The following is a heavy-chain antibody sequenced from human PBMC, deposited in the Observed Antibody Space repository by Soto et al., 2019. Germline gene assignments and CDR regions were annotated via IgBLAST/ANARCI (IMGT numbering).Heavy chain of an antibody. V-gene: IGHV1-69*01. D-gene: IGHD6-13*01. CDR2: IIPIFGTA. CDR1: GGTFSSYA. CDR3: AREYSSSWYRIAYFQH. J-gene: IGHJ1*01. Sequence: QVQLVQSGAEVKKPGSSVKVSCKASGGTFSSYAISWVRQAPGQGLEWMGGIIPIFGTANYARKFQGRVTITADESTSTAYMEVSSLRSEDTAVYYCAREYSSSWYRIAYFQHWGQGTLVTVSS.